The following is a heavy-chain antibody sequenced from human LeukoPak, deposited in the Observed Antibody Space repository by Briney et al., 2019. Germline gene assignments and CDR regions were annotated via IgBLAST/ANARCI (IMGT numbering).Heavy chain of an antibody. D-gene: IGHD6-19*01. CDR2: IYNSGNT. CDR1: GGSISSYY. J-gene: IGHJ4*02. V-gene: IGHV4-59*01. CDR3: ARGQSSGWYHGYN. Sequence: SETLSLSCTVSGGSISSYYWSWIRQPPGKGLEWIGYIYNSGNTNYNPSLKSRVTISVDTSKNQLSLKLSSVTAADTAVYYCARGQSSGWYHGYNWGQGTLVTVSS.